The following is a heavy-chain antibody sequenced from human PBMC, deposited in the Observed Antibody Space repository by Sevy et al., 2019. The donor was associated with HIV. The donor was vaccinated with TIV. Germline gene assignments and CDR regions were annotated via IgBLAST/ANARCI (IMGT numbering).Heavy chain of an antibody. CDR2: IKEDGSEQ. CDR1: GLTFSSYW. V-gene: IGHV3-7*01. CDR3: TKFYGTGSYVDY. Sequence: GGSLRLSCAASGLTFSSYWMSWVRQAPGKGLEWVANIKEDGSEQYYVDSVKGRFTVSRDNAKNSRYLQMNSLRAEDTAVYYCTKFYGTGSYVDYWGQGTLVTVSS. D-gene: IGHD6-19*01. J-gene: IGHJ4*02.